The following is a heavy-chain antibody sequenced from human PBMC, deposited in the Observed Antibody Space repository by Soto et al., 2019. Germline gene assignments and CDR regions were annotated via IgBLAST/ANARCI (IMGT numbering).Heavy chain of an antibody. CDR3: ASSFFQQQLVAGY. CDR2: ISSSSSYI. Sequence: EVQLVESGGGLVKPGGSLRLSCAASGFTFSSYSMNWVRQAPGKGLELVSSISSSSSYIYYADSVKGRFTISRDNAKNSLYLQMNSLRAEDTAVYYCASSFFQQQLVAGYWGQGTLVTVSS. CDR1: GFTFSSYS. D-gene: IGHD6-13*01. V-gene: IGHV3-21*01. J-gene: IGHJ4*02.